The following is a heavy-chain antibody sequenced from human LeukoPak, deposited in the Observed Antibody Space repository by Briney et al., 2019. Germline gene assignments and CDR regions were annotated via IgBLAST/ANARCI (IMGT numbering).Heavy chain of an antibody. CDR1: GFTFSTMT. CDR2: ISSSSSSI. Sequence: PGGSLRLSCVVSGFTFSTMTINWVRQAPGKGLEWISSISSSSSSIYYADSVEGRFTVSRDNAKNSLYLQLNSLRAEDTAVYYCARGDWDYYYALDVWGKGTTVTVSS. J-gene: IGHJ6*04. V-gene: IGHV3-21*04. D-gene: IGHD3-16*01. CDR3: ARGDWDYYYALDV.